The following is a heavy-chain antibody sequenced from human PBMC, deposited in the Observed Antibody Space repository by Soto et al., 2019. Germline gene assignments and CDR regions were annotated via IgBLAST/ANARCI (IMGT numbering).Heavy chain of an antibody. V-gene: IGHV3-33*01. CDR2: IWYDGSNK. CDR3: ARDHGTGQAEYFQH. Sequence: QVQLVESGGGVVQPGRSLRLSCAASGFTFSSYGMHWVRQAPGKGLEWVAVIWYDGSNKYYADSVKGRFTISRDNSKNTLYLQMNSLRAEDTAVYYCARDHGTGQAEYFQHWGQGTPVTVSS. CDR1: GFTFSSYG. J-gene: IGHJ1*01. D-gene: IGHD3-10*01.